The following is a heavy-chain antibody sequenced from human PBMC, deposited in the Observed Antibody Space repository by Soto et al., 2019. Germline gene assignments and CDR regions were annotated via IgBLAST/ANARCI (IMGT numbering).Heavy chain of an antibody. Sequence: GGSRRLSCAASGFTFSSDAMSWDRQAPWELLEWVSAVSAIVASTYYADSMEGRFTISRDNSKNTLYLQMNSLRAEDTAVYYCAKDGRGIQLWYAYYCYGMDVWGQGTTVTVSS. V-gene: IGHV3-23*01. CDR3: AKDGRGIQLWYAYYCYGMDV. CDR2: VSAIVAST. D-gene: IGHD5-18*01. CDR1: GFTFSSDA. J-gene: IGHJ6*02.